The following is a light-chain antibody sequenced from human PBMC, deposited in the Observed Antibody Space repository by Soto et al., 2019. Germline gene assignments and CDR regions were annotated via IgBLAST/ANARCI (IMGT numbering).Light chain of an antibody. CDR1: SSDVGGYKY. J-gene: IGLJ1*01. V-gene: IGLV2-14*03. CDR2: DIR. Sequence: QPVLTQPASVSGSPGQSITISCTGTSSDVGGYKYVSWDQQHPGKAPKLMIYDIRNRPSGVSNRFPGSKSGNTASLTISGLQSEDEADYYCSSYTSSSTRVFGTGTKLTVL. CDR3: SSYTSSSTRV.